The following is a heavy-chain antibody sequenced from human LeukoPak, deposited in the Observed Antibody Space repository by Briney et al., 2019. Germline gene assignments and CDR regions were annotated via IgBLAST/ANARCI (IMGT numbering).Heavy chain of an antibody. V-gene: IGHV3-23*01. J-gene: IGHJ4*02. CDR2: ISGSGGTT. CDR3: AKDRSTTVTTKGGPRRSFDY. D-gene: IGHD4-17*01. CDR1: GFTFSSYV. Sequence: GGSLRLSCAASGFTFSSYVMSWVRQAPGKGLDWVSVISGSGGTTYYADSVKGRFTISRDNSKNTLYLQMNSLRAEDTAIYYCAKDRSTTVTTKGGPRRSFDYWGLGTLVTVSS.